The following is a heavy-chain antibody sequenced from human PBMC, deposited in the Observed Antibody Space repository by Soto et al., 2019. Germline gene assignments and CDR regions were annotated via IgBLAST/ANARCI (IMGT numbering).Heavy chain of an antibody. Sequence: GASVKVSCKASGYTFTSYGISWVRQAPGQRLEWMRWISAYNGNTNYAQKLQGRVTMTTDTSTSTAYMELRSLRSDDTAVYYCARDSPRRRGVLMVYAPAGYYYYGMDVWGQGTTVTVSS. J-gene: IGHJ6*02. CDR2: ISAYNGNT. D-gene: IGHD2-8*01. V-gene: IGHV1-18*01. CDR1: GYTFTSYG. CDR3: ARDSPRRRGVLMVYAPAGYYYYGMDV.